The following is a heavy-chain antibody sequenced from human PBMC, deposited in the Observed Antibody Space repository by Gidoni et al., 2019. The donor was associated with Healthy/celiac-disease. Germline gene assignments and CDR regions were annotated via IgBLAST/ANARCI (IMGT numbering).Heavy chain of an antibody. CDR2: IIPILGIA. Sequence: QVQLVQSGAEVKKPGSSVKVSCKASGGTFSSYTISWVRQAPGQGLEWMGRIIPILGIANYAQKFQGRVTITADKSTSTAYMELSSLRSEDTAVYYCASPWVGYSSSSEWYFDLWGRGTLVTVSS. J-gene: IGHJ2*01. CDR1: GGTFSSYT. D-gene: IGHD6-6*01. V-gene: IGHV1-69*02. CDR3: ASPWVGYSSSSEWYFDL.